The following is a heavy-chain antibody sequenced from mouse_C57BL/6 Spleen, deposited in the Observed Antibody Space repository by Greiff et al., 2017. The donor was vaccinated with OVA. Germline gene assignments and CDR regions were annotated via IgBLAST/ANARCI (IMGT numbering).Heavy chain of an antibody. CDR2: IYIGNGYT. J-gene: IGHJ1*03. CDR3: ARTPYYYGSSYGYFDV. CDR1: GYTFTSYG. Sequence: EVKLVESGAELVRPGSSVKMSCKTSGYTFTSYGINWVKQRPGQGLEWIGYIYIGNGYTEYNEKFKGKATLTSDTSSSTAYMQLSSLTSEDSAIYFCARTPYYYGSSYGYFDVWGTGTTVTVSS. D-gene: IGHD1-1*01. V-gene: IGHV1-58*01.